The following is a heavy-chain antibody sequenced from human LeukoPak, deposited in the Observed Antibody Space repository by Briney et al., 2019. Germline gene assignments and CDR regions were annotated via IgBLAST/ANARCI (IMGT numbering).Heavy chain of an antibody. CDR2: MNPNSGNT. CDR3: ARRRGWPNYFDY. J-gene: IGHJ4*02. V-gene: IGHV1-8*01. D-gene: IGHD6-19*01. CDR1: GYTFTNYD. Sequence: ASVKVSCKASGYTFTNYDINWVRQATGQGLEWMGWMNPNSGNTVYAQKFQGRVTMTRNTSITTAYMELSSLRSEDTAVYYCARRRGWPNYFDYWGQGTLVTVSS.